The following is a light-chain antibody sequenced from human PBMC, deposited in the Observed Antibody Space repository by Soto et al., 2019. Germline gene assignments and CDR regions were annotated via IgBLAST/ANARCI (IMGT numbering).Light chain of an antibody. J-gene: IGKJ5*01. CDR3: QQRSNT. Sequence: EIVLTQPPGTLSLSPGERASLSCSASQNVDSDYLAWYQQKPGRAPRLLIFGATSRAMGIPDRFSGSGSGTEFTLSISRLEPEDFAVYYCQQRSNTFGQGTRLETK. CDR2: GAT. V-gene: IGKV3D-20*02. CDR1: QNVDSDY.